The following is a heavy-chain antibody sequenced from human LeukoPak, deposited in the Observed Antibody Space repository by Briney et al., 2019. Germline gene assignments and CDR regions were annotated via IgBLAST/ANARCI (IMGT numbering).Heavy chain of an antibody. D-gene: IGHD3-22*01. CDR1: GFTFSTYW. Sequence: GGSLRLSCAASGFTFSTYWMNWVRHAPGKGLVWVSRINSGGSRTSYADSVEGRFTISRDNAQNTLHLQMNSLRAEDTAVYFCARAYYYDSSGYPAGDDYWGQGTLVTVSS. CDR2: INSGGSRT. V-gene: IGHV3-74*01. CDR3: ARAYYYDSSGYPAGDDY. J-gene: IGHJ4*02.